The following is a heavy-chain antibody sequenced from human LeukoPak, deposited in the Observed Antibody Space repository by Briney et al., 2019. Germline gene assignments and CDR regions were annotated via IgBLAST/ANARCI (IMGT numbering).Heavy chain of an antibody. CDR3: ARDVSSCWFDP. D-gene: IGHD3-16*02. J-gene: IGHJ5*02. CDR2: ISSSSYT. Sequence: GGSLILSCAASGFTFSDYYMSWIRQAPGKGLEWVSYISSSSYTNYADSVKGRFTISRDNAKNSLYLQMNSLRAEDTAVYYCARDVSSCWFDPWGQGTLVTVSS. CDR1: GFTFSDYY. V-gene: IGHV3-11*05.